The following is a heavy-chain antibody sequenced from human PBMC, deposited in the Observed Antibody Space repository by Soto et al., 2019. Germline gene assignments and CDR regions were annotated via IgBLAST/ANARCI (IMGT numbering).Heavy chain of an antibody. CDR1: GFTFSSYS. D-gene: IGHD1-26*01. CDR2: ISSSSSYI. J-gene: IGHJ4*02. CDR3: AREAHSGSYLGR. V-gene: IGHV3-21*01. Sequence: EVQLVESGGGLVKPGGSLRLSCAASGFTFSSYSMNWVRQAPGKGLEWVSSISSSSSYIYYADSVKGRCTISRDNAKNSLYLQMNSLRAEDTAVYYCAREAHSGSYLGRWGQGTLVTVSS.